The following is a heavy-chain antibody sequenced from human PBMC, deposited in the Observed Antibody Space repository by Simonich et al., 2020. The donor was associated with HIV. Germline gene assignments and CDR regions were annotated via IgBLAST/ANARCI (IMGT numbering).Heavy chain of an antibody. Sequence: QVQLQQWGAGLLKPSETLSLTCAVSGGSFRGYYWSWIRQPPVKGLEWIGEINHSGSTNYNPSLKSRVTRSVDTSKNQFSLKLSSVTAADTAVYYCARRHPTTVTTPYFDYWGQGTLVTVSS. D-gene: IGHD4-17*01. CDR2: INHSGST. CDR3: ARRHPTTVTTPYFDY. CDR1: GGSFRGYY. V-gene: IGHV4-34*01. J-gene: IGHJ4*02.